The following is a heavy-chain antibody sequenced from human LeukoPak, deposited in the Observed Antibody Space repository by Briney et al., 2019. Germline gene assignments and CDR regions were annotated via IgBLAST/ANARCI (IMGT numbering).Heavy chain of an antibody. J-gene: IGHJ5*02. CDR1: GGSISSYY. D-gene: IGHD3-10*01. CDR3: ARGGYYGSGNDFRFDP. CDR2: IYYSGSN. V-gene: IGHV4-59*01. Sequence: SETLSLTCTVSGGSISSYYWSWIRQPPGKGLEWIGYIYYSGSNNNKPSLKSRVTLSVETSKNQSSLKLSSVAAADTAVYYCARGGYYGSGNDFRFDPWGQGTLVTVSS.